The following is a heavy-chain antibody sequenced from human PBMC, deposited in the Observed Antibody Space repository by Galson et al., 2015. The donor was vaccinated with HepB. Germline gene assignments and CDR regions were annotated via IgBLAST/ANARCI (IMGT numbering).Heavy chain of an antibody. CDR1: GFTFSNYA. Sequence: SLRLSCAASGFTFSNYAMNWVRQVPGKGLEWVSGISGGGTSTYYADSVKGRFTIFRDNSKNTVYLQMNSLRAEDTAVYYCAKDRCSGGNCYIRNAFYDYWGQGILVTVSS. CDR3: AKDRCSGGNCYIRNAFYDY. V-gene: IGHV3-23*01. D-gene: IGHD2-15*01. J-gene: IGHJ4*02. CDR2: ISGGGTST.